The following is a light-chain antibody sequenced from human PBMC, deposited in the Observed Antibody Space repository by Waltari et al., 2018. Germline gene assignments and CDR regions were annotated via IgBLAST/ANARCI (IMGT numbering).Light chain of an antibody. CDR3: QQFENLPLT. CDR1: QDISHY. Sequence: DIQMTQSPPSLSASVGDTVTITCQASQDISHYLNWYQHRPGKAPTLVIYDAFTLETGVPWRFSGGVGGGGFGTDFTLTISSLQPEDTATYYCQQFENLPLTFGGGTKVQIK. V-gene: IGKV1-33*01. J-gene: IGKJ4*01. CDR2: DAF.